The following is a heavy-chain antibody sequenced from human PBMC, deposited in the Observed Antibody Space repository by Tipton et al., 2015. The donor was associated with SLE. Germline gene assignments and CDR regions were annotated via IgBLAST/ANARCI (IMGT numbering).Heavy chain of an antibody. CDR1: GFTFSSYG. D-gene: IGHD2-8*02. J-gene: IGHJ4*02. V-gene: IGHV3-30*02. CDR3: AKDPNPQHCTSDCNAY. Sequence: SLRLSCAASGFTFSSYGMHWVRQAPGKGLEWVAFIRYDGSNKYYADSVKDRFTVSRDNSKNTMYLQMNSLRAEDTALYYCAKDPNPQHCTSDCNAYWGQGTLVTVSS. CDR2: IRYDGSNK.